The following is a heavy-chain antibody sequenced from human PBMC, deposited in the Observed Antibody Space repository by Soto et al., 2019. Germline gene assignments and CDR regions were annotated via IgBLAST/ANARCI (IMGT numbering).Heavy chain of an antibody. V-gene: IGHV1-69*11. CDR3: ARERMVRGTMGWFDP. CDR1: GGTFSGYA. D-gene: IGHD3-10*01. CDR2: IIPMLGTA. J-gene: IGHJ5*02. Sequence: QVQLVQSGAEVRKPGSSVKVSCRASGGTFSGYAIGWVRQAPGQGPEWMGGIIPMLGTANYAQKFQGRVTLTADESTATAYMDLSSLTSDDTAVYYCARERMVRGTMGWFDPWGQGTLVTVSS.